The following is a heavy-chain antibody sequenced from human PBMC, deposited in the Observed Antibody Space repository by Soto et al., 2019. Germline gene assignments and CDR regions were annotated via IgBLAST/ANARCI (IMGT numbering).Heavy chain of an antibody. Sequence: ETLSLSCAASGFTFTRYSMNWVRQAPGKGLEWVSSISSTTNYIYYGDSMKGRFTISRDNAKNSLYLEMHSLRAEDTAVYYCARESEDLTSNFDYWGQGTLVTVPQ. J-gene: IGHJ4*02. V-gene: IGHV3-21*06. CDR2: ISSTTNYI. CDR3: ARESEDLTSNFDY. CDR1: GFTFTRYS.